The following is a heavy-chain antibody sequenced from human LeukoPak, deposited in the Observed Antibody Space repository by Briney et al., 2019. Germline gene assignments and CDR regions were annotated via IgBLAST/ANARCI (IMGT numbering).Heavy chain of an antibody. V-gene: IGHV3-30*18. CDR2: ISYDERTA. J-gene: IGHJ4*02. CDR1: GFTFSNYG. Sequence: PGGSLRLSCAASGFTFSNYGIYWVRQAPGKGLEWVAVISYDERTAYYADSMKGRFAISRDNSKNMLYLQTNSLRAEDTAVYYCAKEGGRGHQYFDYWGQGTLVTVSS. D-gene: IGHD2-15*01. CDR3: AKEGGRGHQYFDY.